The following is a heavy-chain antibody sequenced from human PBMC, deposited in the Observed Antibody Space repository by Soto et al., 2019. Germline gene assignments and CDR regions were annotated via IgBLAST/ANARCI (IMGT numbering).Heavy chain of an antibody. D-gene: IGHD3-22*01. CDR2: TYYRSKFYN. V-gene: IGHV6-1*01. Sequence: SQTLSLTCASSVDSVSSNTATWNWISQSPSRGLEWLGRTYYRSKFYNDYAVSVKSRIAITPDTSKNQFSLQLSSVTPDDTALYYCTRGTRTYYYDSSGSWFDPWGQGTVVSVS. J-gene: IGHJ5*02. CDR3: TRGTRTYYYDSSGSWFDP. CDR1: VDSVSSNTAT.